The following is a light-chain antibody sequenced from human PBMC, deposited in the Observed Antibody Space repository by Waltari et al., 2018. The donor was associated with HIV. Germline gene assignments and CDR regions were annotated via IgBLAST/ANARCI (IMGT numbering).Light chain of an antibody. CDR3: QQRINWPLT. CDR2: ASS. J-gene: IGKJ4*01. V-gene: IGKV3-11*01. CDR1: QSVGYF. Sequence: EIVLTQSPVTLSLSPGETAALSCTASQSVGYFLAWYQQKPGQAPRLLIHASSKRASGTPARFSGSGSRTNFTLTISPLEPEDFVVYYCQQRINWPLTFGGGTRVEIK.